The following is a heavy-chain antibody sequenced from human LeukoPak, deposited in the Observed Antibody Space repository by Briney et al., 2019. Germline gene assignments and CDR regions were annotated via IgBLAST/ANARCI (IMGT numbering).Heavy chain of an antibody. CDR3: ARHCSGGSCSSSFDY. CDR2: TYTSGST. Sequence: SETLSLTCTVSGGSISSYYWSWIRQPAGKGLEWIGRTYTSGSTNYNPSLKSRVTMSVDTSKNQFSLKLSSVTAADTALYYCARHCSGGSCSSSFDYWGQGTLVTVSS. V-gene: IGHV4-4*07. CDR1: GGSISSYY. D-gene: IGHD2-15*01. J-gene: IGHJ4*02.